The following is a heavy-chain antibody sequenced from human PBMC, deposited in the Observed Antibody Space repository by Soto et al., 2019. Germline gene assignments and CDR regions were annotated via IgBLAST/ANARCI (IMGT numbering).Heavy chain of an antibody. CDR2: IVVGSGHP. CDR3: AADVIAVAGDFDY. Sequence: SVKVSCKASGFTFSNSAVQWVRQPRGQRLEWMGWIVVGSGHPNLAQKFQDRVTLTRDMSTGTAYMELSSLRSEDTAVYYCAADVIAVAGDFDYWGQGTQVTVSS. V-gene: IGHV1-58*01. J-gene: IGHJ4*02. D-gene: IGHD6-19*01. CDR1: GFTFSNSA.